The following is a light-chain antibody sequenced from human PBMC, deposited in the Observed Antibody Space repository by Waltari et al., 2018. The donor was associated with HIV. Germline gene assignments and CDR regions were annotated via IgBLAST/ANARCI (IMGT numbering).Light chain of an antibody. V-gene: IGKV1-6*01. Sequence: LSASVGDRVTITCRASQNIRRDLGWYQQKPGKAPKLLIYAASTLQTGVSSRFRGGGSGTEFTLTINGLQSEDSATYYCLQDDSFPLTFGPGTKVDLK. CDR3: LQDDSFPLT. CDR1: QNIRRD. CDR2: AAS. J-gene: IGKJ3*01.